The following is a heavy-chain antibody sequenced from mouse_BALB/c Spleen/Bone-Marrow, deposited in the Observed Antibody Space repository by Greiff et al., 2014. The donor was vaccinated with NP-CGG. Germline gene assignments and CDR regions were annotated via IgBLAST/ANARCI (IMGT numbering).Heavy chain of an antibody. J-gene: IGHJ4*01. CDR3: ARYGNYCYAMDY. Sequence: EVQLQQSGAELVKPGASVKLSCTASGFNIKDTYMHWVKQRPEQGLEWIGRTDPANGNTKYDPKFQGKATITADTSSNTAYLQLSSLTSEDTAVYYCARYGNYCYAMDYWGQGTSVTVSS. D-gene: IGHD2-1*01. CDR1: GFNIKDTY. V-gene: IGHV14-3*02. CDR2: TDPANGNT.